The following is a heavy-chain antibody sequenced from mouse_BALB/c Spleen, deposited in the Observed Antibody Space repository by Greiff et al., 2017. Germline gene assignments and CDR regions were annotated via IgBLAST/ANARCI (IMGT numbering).Heavy chain of an antibody. J-gene: IGHJ4*01. Sequence: DVHLVESGGGLVKPGGSLKLSCAASGFTFSSYAMSWVRQTPEKRLEWVATISSGGSYTYYPDSVKGRFTISRDNAKNTLYLQMSSLRSEDTAMYYCARHGVDYRYDEGYYYAMDYWGQGTSVTVSS. D-gene: IGHD2-14*01. CDR3: ARHGVDYRYDEGYYYAMDY. CDR2: ISSGGSYT. V-gene: IGHV5-9-3*01. CDR1: GFTFSSYA.